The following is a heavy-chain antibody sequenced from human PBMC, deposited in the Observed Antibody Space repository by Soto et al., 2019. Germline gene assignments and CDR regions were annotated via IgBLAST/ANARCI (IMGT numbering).Heavy chain of an antibody. J-gene: IGHJ3*01. Sequence: SETLSLTCAVYGGSFSGYYLGWFRQPPGKGLEWIGEVKHSGNINYNPSLKTRLTVSVDTSKNQFSLKLSSMTAADTAMYYCARGSHFDFSSGYADSFDVWGQGTMVTV. D-gene: IGHD3-3*01. CDR3: ARGSHFDFSSGYADSFDV. CDR2: VKHSGNI. CDR1: GGSFSGYY. V-gene: IGHV4-34*01.